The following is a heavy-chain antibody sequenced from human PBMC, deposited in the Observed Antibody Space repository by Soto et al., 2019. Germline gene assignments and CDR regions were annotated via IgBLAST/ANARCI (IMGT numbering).Heavy chain of an antibody. CDR3: EGSNYVFLQYGIDV. CDR2: IIPIFGTA. Sequence: QVQLVQTGAEVKKPGSSVKVSCKASGGTFSSYAISWVRQAPGQGLEWMGGIIPIFGTANYAQKFQGRVTITADESTSTADVEVSSLCSVDTAVYYCEGSNYVFLQYGIDVWGQWTTVSVSS. J-gene: IGHJ6*02. V-gene: IGHV1-69*12. D-gene: IGHD4-4*01. CDR1: GGTFSSYA.